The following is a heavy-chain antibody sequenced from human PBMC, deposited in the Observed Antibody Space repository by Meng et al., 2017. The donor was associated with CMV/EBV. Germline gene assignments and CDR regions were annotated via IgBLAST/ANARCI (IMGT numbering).Heavy chain of an antibody. V-gene: IGHV4-34*01. CDR2: INHSGST. D-gene: IGHD3-22*01. J-gene: IGHJ4*02. CDR1: GFTVSSNY. CDR3: ARVAEGYYYDSSGYRPPFDY. Sequence: GSLRLSCAASGFTVSSNYMSWIRQPPGKGLEWIGEINHSGSTNYNPSLKSRVTISVDTSKNQFSLKLSSVTAADTAVYYCARVAEGYYYDSSGYRPPFDYWGQGTLVTVSS.